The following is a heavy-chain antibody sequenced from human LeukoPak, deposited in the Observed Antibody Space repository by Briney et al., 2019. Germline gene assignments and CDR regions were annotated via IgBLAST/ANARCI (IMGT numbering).Heavy chain of an antibody. D-gene: IGHD5-18*01. Sequence: GGSLRLSCAASGFSFNTYSMNWVRQAPGKGLEWASYITNGDDTISYADSVKGRFTISRDNAKNSLFLQMNSLRAEDTAVYYCASGGIQRYIADYWGQGTLVTVSS. J-gene: IGHJ4*02. CDR1: GFSFNTYS. CDR2: ITNGDDTI. V-gene: IGHV3-48*04. CDR3: ASGGIQRYIADY.